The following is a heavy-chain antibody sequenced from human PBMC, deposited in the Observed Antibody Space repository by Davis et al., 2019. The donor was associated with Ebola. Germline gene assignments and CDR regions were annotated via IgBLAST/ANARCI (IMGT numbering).Heavy chain of an antibody. D-gene: IGHD3-3*01. CDR2: MNPNSGNT. Sequence: ASVKVSCKASGYTFTSYDINWVRQATGQGLEWMGWMNPNSGNTGYAQKFQGRVTMTRNTSISTAYMEVSSLRSEDTAVYYCARDYDFWSILGYWGQGTLVTVSS. J-gene: IGHJ4*02. CDR1: GYTFTSYD. V-gene: IGHV1-8*01. CDR3: ARDYDFWSILGY.